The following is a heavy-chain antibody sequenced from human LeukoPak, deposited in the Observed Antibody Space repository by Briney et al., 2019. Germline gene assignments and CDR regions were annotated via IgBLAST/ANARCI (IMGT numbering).Heavy chain of an antibody. V-gene: IGHV3-11*01. CDR2: ISSSGTNI. CDR3: ARPTYDSSDYEYFQH. CDR1: GFTFSDYY. J-gene: IGHJ1*01. D-gene: IGHD3-22*01. Sequence: GGSLRLSCAASGFTFSDYYMSWIRQAPGKGLEWVSYISSSGTNIYYADSVKGRFTISRDNAKNSLYLQMNSLRSDDTAVYYCARPTYDSSDYEYFQHWGQGTLVTVSS.